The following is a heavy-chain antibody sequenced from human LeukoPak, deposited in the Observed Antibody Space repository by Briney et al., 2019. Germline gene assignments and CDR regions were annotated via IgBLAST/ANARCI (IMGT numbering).Heavy chain of an antibody. CDR2: ISAYNGKR. V-gene: IGHV1-18*01. J-gene: IGHJ6*02. D-gene: IGHD3-3*01. CDR3: ARAGQAGYDFWSGYPIYGMDV. CDR1: GYTFTSFG. Sequence: ASVKVSCKASGYTFTSFGISWVRQAPGQGLEWMGWISAYNGKRNYAQKFQGRVTMTTDTSTSTAYMELRSLRSDDTAVYYCARAGQAGYDFWSGYPIYGMDVWGQGTTVTVSS.